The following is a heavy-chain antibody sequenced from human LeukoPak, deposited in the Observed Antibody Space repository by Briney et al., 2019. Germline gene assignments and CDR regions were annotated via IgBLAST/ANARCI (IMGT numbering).Heavy chain of an antibody. CDR1: GFTFSSYA. Sequence: GGSLRLSCAASGFTFSSYAMHWVRQAPGKGLEWVAVVSYDGSNKYYADSVKGRFTISRDNSKNTLYLQMNSLRAEDTAVYYCAKEYCSGGSCYFDYWGQGTLVTVSS. CDR2: VSYDGSNK. D-gene: IGHD2-15*01. J-gene: IGHJ4*02. CDR3: AKEYCSGGSCYFDY. V-gene: IGHV3-30*04.